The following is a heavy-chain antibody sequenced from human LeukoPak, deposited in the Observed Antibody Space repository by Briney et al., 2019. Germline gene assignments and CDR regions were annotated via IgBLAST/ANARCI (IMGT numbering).Heavy chain of an antibody. CDR1: GYTFTSYD. D-gene: IGHD3-22*01. V-gene: IGHV1-8*01. CDR2: MNPNSGST. CDR3: ARAIYYDSSGYYYYFDY. Sequence: EASVKVSCKASGYTFTSYDINWVRQATGQGLEWMGWMNPNSGSTGYAQKFQGRVTMTRNTSISTAYMELSSLRSEDTAVYYCARAIYYDSSGYYYYFDYWGQGTLVTVSS. J-gene: IGHJ4*02.